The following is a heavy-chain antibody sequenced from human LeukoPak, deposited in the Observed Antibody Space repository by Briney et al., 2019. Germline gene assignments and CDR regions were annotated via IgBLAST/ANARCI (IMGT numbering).Heavy chain of an antibody. D-gene: IGHD2-15*01. CDR2: FDPEDGET. Sequence: ASVKVSCKVSGYTLTVLSMHWVRQAPGKGLEWMGGFDPEDGETIYAQKFQGRVTMTEDTSTDTAYMELSSLRSEDTAVYYCATDRYCSGGSCYSTPDYWGQGTLVTVSS. J-gene: IGHJ4*02. V-gene: IGHV1-24*01. CDR1: GYTLTVLS. CDR3: ATDRYCSGGSCYSTPDY.